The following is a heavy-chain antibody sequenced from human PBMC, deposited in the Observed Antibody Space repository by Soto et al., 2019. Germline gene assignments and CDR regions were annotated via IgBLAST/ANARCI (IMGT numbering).Heavy chain of an antibody. CDR2: ISSSSSYI. Sequence: GGSLRLSCAASGCTFRSYTMNWFRQAPGRGLEWVASISSSSSYIEYADSLKGRFTISRDNAKNSVHLQMRSLRAEDTAVYYCARGSFFYETSGYYPPDYWGQGTLVTVSS. CDR3: ARGSFFYETSGYYPPDY. D-gene: IGHD3-22*01. J-gene: IGHJ4*02. V-gene: IGHV3-21*01. CDR1: GCTFRSYT.